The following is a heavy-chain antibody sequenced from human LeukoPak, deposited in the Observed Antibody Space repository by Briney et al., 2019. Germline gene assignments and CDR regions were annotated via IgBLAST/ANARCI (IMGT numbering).Heavy chain of an antibody. CDR3: AKDGDSGSYPFDY. CDR2: ISGSGGST. J-gene: IGHJ4*02. Sequence: GGSERLSCAASGFTFSSYAMSWVRQAPGKGLEWVSAISGSGGSTYYADSVKGRFTISRDNSKNTLFLQMNSLRAEDTAVYYCAKDGDSGSYPFDYWGQGTLVTVSS. V-gene: IGHV3-23*01. D-gene: IGHD1-26*01. CDR1: GFTFSSYA.